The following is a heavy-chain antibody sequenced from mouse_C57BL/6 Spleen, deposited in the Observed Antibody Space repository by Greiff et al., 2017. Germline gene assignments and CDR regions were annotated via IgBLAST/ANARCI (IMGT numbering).Heavy chain of an antibody. CDR3: ARGSSYDYFDY. J-gene: IGHJ2*01. CDR2: IDPSDSEP. Sequence: VQLQQPGAELVRPGSSVKLSCKASGYTFTSYWMHWVKQRPIQGLEWIGNIDPSDSEPHYNQKFKDKATLTVDKSSSTAYMQLSSLTSEDSAVYYCARGSSYDYFDYWGQGTTLTVSS. D-gene: IGHD1-1*01. V-gene: IGHV1-52*01. CDR1: GYTFTSYW.